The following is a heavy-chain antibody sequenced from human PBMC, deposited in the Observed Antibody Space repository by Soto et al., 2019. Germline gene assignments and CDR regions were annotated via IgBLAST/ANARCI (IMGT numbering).Heavy chain of an antibody. J-gene: IGHJ4*02. CDR3: AREDSIIIPAVSDF. CDR1: GFTFTNYA. Sequence: GSLRLSCAASGFTFTNYAMSWVRQAPGRGLEWVSAISESGGSTFYAGSVRGRFTISRDNSENTLYLQMNSLRAEDTAVYYCAREDSIIIPAVSDFWGQGTLVTVSS. V-gene: IGHV3-23*01. CDR2: ISESGGST. D-gene: IGHD2-2*01.